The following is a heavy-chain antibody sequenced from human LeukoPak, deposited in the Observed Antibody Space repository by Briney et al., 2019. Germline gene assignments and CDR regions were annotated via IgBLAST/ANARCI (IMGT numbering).Heavy chain of an antibody. CDR2: ISYDGRQN. CDR1: GFTFSSYG. Sequence: GGSLRLSCAASGFTFSSYGMHWVRQAPGKGLEWVAVISYDGRQNYYADSVKGRFTISRDSSKNTLYLQMNSLRGEDTAVYYCARSVVTPSSWFDPWGQGTLVTVSS. J-gene: IGHJ5*02. CDR3: ARSVVTPSSWFDP. D-gene: IGHD4-23*01. V-gene: IGHV3-30*19.